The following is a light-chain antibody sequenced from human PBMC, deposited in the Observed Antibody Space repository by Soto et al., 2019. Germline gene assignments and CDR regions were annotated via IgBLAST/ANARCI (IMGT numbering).Light chain of an antibody. CDR3: QHYNNWLGT. J-gene: IGKJ4*01. V-gene: IGKV3-15*01. CDR2: GAS. CDR1: QSINTN. Sequence: ETVMTQSPATLSVSPGERATFSCRASQSINTNLAWFQLKPGQAPRLLIYGASIRAAGIPARFSGSGSGTEFTLTISSLQSEDFAVYYCQHYNNWLGTFGGGTKVDI.